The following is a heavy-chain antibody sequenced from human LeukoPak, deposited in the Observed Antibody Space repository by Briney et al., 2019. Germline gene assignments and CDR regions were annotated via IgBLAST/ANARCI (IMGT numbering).Heavy chain of an antibody. D-gene: IGHD2-2*01. CDR1: GYTFTGYY. CDR3: ARDVDIVVVPAAQFDY. V-gene: IGHV1-2*02. Sequence: ASVKVSCKASGYTFTGYYMHWVRQAPGQGLEWMGSINPNSGGTNYAQKFQGRVTMTRDTSISTAYMELSRLRSDDTAVYYCARDVDIVVVPAAQFDYWGQGTLVSVSS. J-gene: IGHJ4*02. CDR2: INPNSGGT.